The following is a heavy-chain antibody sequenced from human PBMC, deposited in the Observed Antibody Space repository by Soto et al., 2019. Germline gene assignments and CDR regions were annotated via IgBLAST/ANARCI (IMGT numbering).Heavy chain of an antibody. J-gene: IGHJ4*02. D-gene: IGHD6-13*01. CDR3: AKFWGPVAEAVDDY. CDR1: GFTFSNFG. Sequence: QVQLVESGGGVVQPGRSLRLSCAASGFTFSNFGMHWVRQAPGKGLEWVASISYDGNIKYSADSVKGRFTISRDNSKNTLYLQTNSLRSEDTDVYYGAKFWGPVAEAVDDYWGQGTLVTVSS. CDR2: ISYDGNIK. V-gene: IGHV3-30*18.